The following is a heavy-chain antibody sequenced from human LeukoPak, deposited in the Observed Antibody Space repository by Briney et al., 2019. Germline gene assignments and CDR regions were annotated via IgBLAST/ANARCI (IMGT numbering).Heavy chain of an antibody. Sequence: SVKVSCKASGGTSSSFAISWVRQAPGQGLEWMGGINPVFGTANYAQMFQGRVTITADESANTAYMELSRLRSEDTAVYYCARRHNGAWFEVAYFDPWGQGTLVTVSS. CDR2: INPVFGTA. CDR3: ARRHNGAWFEVAYFDP. J-gene: IGHJ5*02. D-gene: IGHD3-10*01. CDR1: GGTSSSFA. V-gene: IGHV1-69*01.